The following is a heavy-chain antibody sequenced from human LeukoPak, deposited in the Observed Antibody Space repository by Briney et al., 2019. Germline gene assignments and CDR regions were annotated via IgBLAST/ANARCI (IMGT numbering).Heavy chain of an antibody. CDR3: AHSRLYYYGSGTYYKTFDP. V-gene: IGHV2-5*02. J-gene: IGHJ5*02. Sequence: PSETLSLTCTVSGYSISSGYYWGWIRQPPGKGLEWLAIIYWDDDKRYRPSLKNRLTITKDTSKNQVVLTMADMDPVDTATYFCAHSRLYYYGSGTYYKTFDPWGQGTLVTVSS. CDR1: GYSISSGYYW. D-gene: IGHD3-10*01. CDR2: IYWDDDK.